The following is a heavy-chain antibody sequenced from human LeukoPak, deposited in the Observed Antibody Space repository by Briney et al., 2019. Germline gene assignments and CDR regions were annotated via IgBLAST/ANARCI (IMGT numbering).Heavy chain of an antibody. J-gene: IGHJ4*02. CDR2: ITTYNGNT. CDR1: GYTFTSYP. D-gene: IGHD4-17*01. V-gene: IGHV1-18*01. CDR3: ARGYDYGDYVGDFDY. Sequence: ASVKVSCKSSGYTFTSYPITCVRQAPGQGLEWMGWITTYNGNTNYAQKLQGRVTITTDTSTSTAYMDLRGLRSDDTAVYYCARGYDYGDYVGDFDYWGRGTLVTVSS.